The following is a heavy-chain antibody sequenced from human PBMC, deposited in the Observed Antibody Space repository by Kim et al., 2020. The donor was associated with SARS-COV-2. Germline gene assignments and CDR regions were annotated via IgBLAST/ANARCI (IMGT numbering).Heavy chain of an antibody. CDR2: IYPGDSDT. CDR3: ARGPKVTIFGVVIREFDY. J-gene: IGHJ4*02. Sequence: GESLKISCKGSGYSFTSYWIGWVRQMPGKGLEWMGIIYPGDSDTRNSPSFQGQVTISADKSISTAYLQWSSLKASDTAMYYCARGPKVTIFGVVIREFDYWGQGTLVTVSS. CDR1: GYSFTSYW. V-gene: IGHV5-51*01. D-gene: IGHD3-3*01.